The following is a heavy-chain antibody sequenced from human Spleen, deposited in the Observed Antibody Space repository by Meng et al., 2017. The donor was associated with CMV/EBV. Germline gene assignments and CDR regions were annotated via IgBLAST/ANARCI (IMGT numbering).Heavy chain of an antibody. D-gene: IGHD3-16*01. Sequence: LSLTCAASGFTFSSYSMNWVRQAPGKGLEWVSSISSSSSYIYYADSVKGRFTISRDNAKNSLYLQMNSLRAEDTAVYYCARTTLWGGYDAFDIWGQGTMVTVSS. CDR1: GFTFSSYS. CDR2: ISSSSSYI. V-gene: IGHV3-21*01. CDR3: ARTTLWGGYDAFDI. J-gene: IGHJ3*02.